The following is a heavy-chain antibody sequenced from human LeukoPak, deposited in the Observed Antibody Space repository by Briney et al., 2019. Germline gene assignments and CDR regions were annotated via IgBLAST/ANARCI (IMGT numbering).Heavy chain of an antibody. V-gene: IGHV4-34*01. CDR3: ARGGGDTGYGAFDY. D-gene: IGHD4-17*01. J-gene: IGHJ4*02. Sequence: TSETLSLTCAVYGGSFSGYYWSWIRQPPGKGLEWIGEINHSGSTNYNPSLKSRVTISVDTSKNQFSLKLSSVTAADTAVYYCARGGGDTGYGAFDYWGQGTLVTVSS. CDR1: GGSFSGYY. CDR2: INHSGST.